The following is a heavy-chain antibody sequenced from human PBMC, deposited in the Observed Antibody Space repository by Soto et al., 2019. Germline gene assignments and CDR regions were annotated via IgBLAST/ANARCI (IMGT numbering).Heavy chain of an antibody. V-gene: IGHV4-34*01. CDR3: ARLSWSYYCYVMDV. CDR1: GGSFSGYY. J-gene: IGHJ6*02. Sequence: SETLSLTCAVYGGSFSGYYWSWIRQPPGEGLEWIGEINHSGSTNCNPSLKSRVTISVDTSKNQFSLKLSSVTAADTAVYYCARLSWSYYCYVMDVWDQGTTVPVS. D-gene: IGHD3-3*01. CDR2: INHSGST.